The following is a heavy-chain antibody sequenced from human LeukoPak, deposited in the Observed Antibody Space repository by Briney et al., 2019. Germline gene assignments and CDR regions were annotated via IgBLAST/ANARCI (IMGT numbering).Heavy chain of an antibody. CDR3: ARVGSYYYDSSGYPDP. CDR1: GYTFTGYY. CDR2: IIPILGIA. Sequence: SVKVSCKASGYTFTGYYMHWVRQAPGQGLEWMGRIIPILGIANYAQEFQGRVTITADKSTSTAYMELSSLRSEDTAVYYCARVGSYYYDSSGYPDPWGQGTLVTVSS. D-gene: IGHD3-22*01. V-gene: IGHV1-69*04. J-gene: IGHJ5*02.